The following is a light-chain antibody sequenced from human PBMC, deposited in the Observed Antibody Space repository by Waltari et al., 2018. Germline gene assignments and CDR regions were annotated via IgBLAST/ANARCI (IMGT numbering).Light chain of an antibody. J-gene: IGLJ2*01. CDR3: AAWDDSLNGPVV. CDR1: SSNIGSNT. V-gene: IGLV1-44*01. Sequence: QSVLTQPPSASGTPGQRVTISCSGSSSNIGSNTVNWYQQLPGTAPKLLTYSNNKRPSGVPDRCSGSKSGTSACLAISGLQSEDEADYYCAAWDDSLNGPVVFGGGTKLTVL. CDR2: SNN.